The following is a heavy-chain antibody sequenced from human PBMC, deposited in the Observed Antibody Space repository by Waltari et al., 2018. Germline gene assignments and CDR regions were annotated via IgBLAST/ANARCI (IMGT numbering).Heavy chain of an antibody. Sequence: QLQLLQSGAEVKKPGSSVKVSCKASGGSFRNYAISWVRQAPGQGLEWMGGIIPLLGKRDYAQKVQGRLTITADKSTTIADMDLSGLRFEDTAVYYGARGSYSSSWYNRRDCNIWGEGTRVTVAS. J-gene: IGHJ3*02. CDR2: IIPLLGKR. D-gene: IGHD6-13*01. CDR3: ARGSYSSSWYNRRDCNI. V-gene: IGHV1-69*06. CDR1: GGSFRNYA.